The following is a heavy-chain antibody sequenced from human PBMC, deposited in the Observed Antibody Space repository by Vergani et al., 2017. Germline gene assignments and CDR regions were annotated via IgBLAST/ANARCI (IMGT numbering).Heavy chain of an antibody. CDR3: ARRSGIVYDIFSGTQYLFDF. Sequence: QVQLQESGPGLVKPSETLSLTCAVSGFSIDNGHYWDWIRQPPGKGLEWIGSIYRTGRTHFNPSLKSRVTISVYTSNNHFSLRLNSLNAADTAVYYCARRSGIVYDIFSGTQYLFDFWGQGTLVTVSS. J-gene: IGHJ4*02. V-gene: IGHV4-38-2*01. D-gene: IGHD3-9*01. CDR2: IYRTGRT. CDR1: GFSIDNGHY.